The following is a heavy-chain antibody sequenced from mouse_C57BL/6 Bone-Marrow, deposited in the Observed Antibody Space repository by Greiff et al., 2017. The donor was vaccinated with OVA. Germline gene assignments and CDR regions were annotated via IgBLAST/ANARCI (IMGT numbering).Heavy chain of an antibody. J-gene: IGHJ3*01. Sequence: EVQLVESGPELVKPGDSVKISCKASGYLFTSYFMNWVMQSHGKSLEWIGRINPYNGDTFYNHKFKGKATLTVDKSSSTAHMKHRCLTSEDSAVYDCARSMDYGQVYADWGQVTLVTVSA. CDR2: INPYNGDT. V-gene: IGHV1-20*01. D-gene: IGHD2-4*01. CDR1: GYLFTSYF. CDR3: ARSMDYGQVYAD.